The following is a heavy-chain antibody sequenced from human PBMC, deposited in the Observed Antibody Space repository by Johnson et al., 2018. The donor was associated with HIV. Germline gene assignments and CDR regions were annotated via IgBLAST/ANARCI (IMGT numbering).Heavy chain of an antibody. CDR3: ARPLGPPLWHDAFDI. J-gene: IGHJ3*02. Sequence: QVQLVESGGGLVQPGGSLRLSCAASGFTVSSNYMSWIRQAPGKGLEWVSYISSSGSTIYYADSVKGRFTISRDNAKNTLYLQMNSLRAEDTAVYYCARPLGPPLWHDAFDIWGQGTMVTVSS. V-gene: IGHV3-11*04. D-gene: IGHD3-16*01. CDR2: ISSSGSTI. CDR1: GFTVSSNY.